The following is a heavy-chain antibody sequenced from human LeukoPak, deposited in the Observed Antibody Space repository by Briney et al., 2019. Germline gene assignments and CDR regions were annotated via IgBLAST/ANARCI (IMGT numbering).Heavy chain of an antibody. Sequence: SETLSLTCTVSGGSISSYYWSWIRQPPGKGLEWIGYIYYSGSTNYNPSLKSRVTISVDTSKNQFSLKLSSVTAADTAVYYCARDNYSSLDYWGQGTLVTVSS. V-gene: IGHV4-59*01. CDR3: ARDNYSSLDY. D-gene: IGHD6-13*01. CDR2: IYYSGST. CDR1: GGSISSYY. J-gene: IGHJ4*02.